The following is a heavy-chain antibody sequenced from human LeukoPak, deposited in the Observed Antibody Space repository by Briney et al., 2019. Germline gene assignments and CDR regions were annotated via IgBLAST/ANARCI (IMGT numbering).Heavy chain of an antibody. J-gene: IGHJ4*02. CDR3: ARGSTVVTPDSNYFDY. V-gene: IGHV3-7*01. Sequence: GGSLRLSCATSGFPFSNFWMNWVRQAPGKGLEWVANIKQDGSEKFYVDSVKGRFTISRDNAKNSLYLQMNSLRAEDTAVYYCARGSTVVTPDSNYFDYWGQGTLVTVSS. CDR1: GFPFSNFW. D-gene: IGHD4-23*01. CDR2: IKQDGSEK.